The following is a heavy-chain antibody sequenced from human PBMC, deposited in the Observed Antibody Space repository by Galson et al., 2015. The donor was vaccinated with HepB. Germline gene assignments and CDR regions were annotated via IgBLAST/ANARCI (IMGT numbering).Heavy chain of an antibody. CDR2: ISSNGGST. Sequence: SLRLSCAASGFTFSNYAMHWVRQAPGKGLEYVSAISSNGGSTYYADSVKGRFTISRDNSRNTLYLQMSSLRPEDTAVYYCVKDQEVGKIYYDSSAYYDNWGQGTLVTVSS. J-gene: IGHJ4*02. CDR3: VKDQEVGKIYYDSSAYYDN. V-gene: IGHV3-64D*06. D-gene: IGHD3-22*01. CDR1: GFTFSNYA.